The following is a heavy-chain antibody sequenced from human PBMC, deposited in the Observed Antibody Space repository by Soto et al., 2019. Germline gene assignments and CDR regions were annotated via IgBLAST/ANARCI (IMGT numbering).Heavy chain of an antibody. CDR3: ARDELTMVRGVRYYFDY. D-gene: IGHD3-10*01. J-gene: IGHJ4*02. V-gene: IGHV1-69*13. CDR2: IIPIFGTA. CDR1: GGGNLREYR. Sequence: SVKVSCKASGGGNLREYRTTWVRRAPGQGLEWMGGIIPIFGTANYAQKFQGRVTITADESTSTAYMELSSLRSEDTAVYYCARDELTMVRGVRYYFDYWGQGTLVTVSS.